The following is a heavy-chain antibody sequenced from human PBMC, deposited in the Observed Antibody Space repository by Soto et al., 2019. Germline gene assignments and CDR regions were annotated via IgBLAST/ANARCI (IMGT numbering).Heavy chain of an antibody. J-gene: IGHJ1*01. V-gene: IGHV1-46*01. CDR1: GYTFTSYY. CDR3: AARDFQR. CDR2: INPSGGST. Sequence: QVQLVQSGAEVKKPGASVKVSCKASGYTFTSYYMHWVRQAPGQGLEWMGIINPSGGSTSYAQKFQGRVTMTRATSTSTVYMALSSLRSEDTAVYYWAARDFQRWGRGTLVTVSS.